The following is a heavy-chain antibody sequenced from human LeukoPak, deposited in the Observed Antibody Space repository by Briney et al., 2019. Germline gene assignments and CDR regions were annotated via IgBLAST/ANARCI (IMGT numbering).Heavy chain of an antibody. CDR3: ARVDTAMVTDYYYYYGMDV. CDR1: GGTFSSYA. CDR2: ISAYNGNT. J-gene: IGHJ6*02. Sequence: ASVKVSCKASGGTFSSYAISWVRQAPGQGLEWMGWISAYNGNTNYAQKLQGRVTMTTDTSTSTAYMELRSLRSDDTAVYYCARVDTAMVTDYYYYYGMDVWGQGTTVTVSS. V-gene: IGHV1-18*01. D-gene: IGHD5-18*01.